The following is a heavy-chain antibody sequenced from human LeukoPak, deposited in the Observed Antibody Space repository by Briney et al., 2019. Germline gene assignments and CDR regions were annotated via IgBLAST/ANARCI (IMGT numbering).Heavy chain of an antibody. D-gene: IGHD3-3*01. J-gene: IGHJ4*02. CDR3: AREGVVKGYFDY. V-gene: IGHV4-59*01. Sequence: SETLSLTCTVTGGSISPYFWSWIRQPPGKGLEWIGYIYYRGSTNYNPSLKSRVTISLDTSKDQFSLKLSSVTAADTAVYYCAREGVVKGYFDYWGQGTLVTVSS. CDR2: IYYRGST. CDR1: GGSISPYF.